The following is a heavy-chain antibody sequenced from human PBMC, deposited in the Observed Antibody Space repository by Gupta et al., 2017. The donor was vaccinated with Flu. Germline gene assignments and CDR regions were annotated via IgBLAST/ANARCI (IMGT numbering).Heavy chain of an antibody. CDR2: IFESGST. V-gene: IGHV4-39*01. J-gene: IGHJ5*02. Sequence: QLLLQESGPGLVKASETLSLPCTVSGDSISGSTYFWGWIRQPPGKGLEWIGNIFESGSTYYNPSRRSRITIYVDTSKNQFSLRLTSVAAADAAVYYCARLTFGVPAAKGWFDPWGQGTLVTVSS. CDR1: GDSISGSTYF. CDR3: ARLTFGVPAAKGWFDP. D-gene: IGHD2-2*01.